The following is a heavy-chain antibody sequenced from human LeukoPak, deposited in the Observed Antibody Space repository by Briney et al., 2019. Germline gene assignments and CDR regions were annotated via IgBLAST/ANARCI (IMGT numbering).Heavy chain of an antibody. J-gene: IGHJ5*02. D-gene: IGHD6-13*01. CDR3: ARGISVAGIRRIAFDP. V-gene: IGHV4-4*02. Sequence: SETLSLTCAVSGGSISSSNWWSWVRQPPGKGLEWIGEIYHSGSTNYNPSLKSRVTISVDKSKNQFSLKLSSVTAADTAVYYCARGISVAGIRRIAFDPWGQGTLVTVSS. CDR2: IYHSGST. CDR1: GGSISSSNW.